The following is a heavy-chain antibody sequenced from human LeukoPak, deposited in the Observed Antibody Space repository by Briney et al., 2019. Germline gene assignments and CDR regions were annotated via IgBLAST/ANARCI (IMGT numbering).Heavy chain of an antibody. CDR1: GGSISSYY. CDR2: IYYSGST. V-gene: IGHV4-59*08. Sequence: SETLSLTCTVSGGSISSYYWSWIRQPPGKGLEWIGYIYYSGSTNYNPSLKSRVTISVDTSKSQFSLNLSSVTAADTAVYYCARGGGKLREIMCFDYWGQGILATVSS. CDR3: ARGGGKLREIMCFDY. J-gene: IGHJ4*02. D-gene: IGHD3-16*01.